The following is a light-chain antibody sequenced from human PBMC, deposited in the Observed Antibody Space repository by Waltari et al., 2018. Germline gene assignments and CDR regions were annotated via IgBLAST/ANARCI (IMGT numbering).Light chain of an antibody. V-gene: IGLV2-14*01. CDR2: EVS. Sequence: QSFLTPPASVSGPPGKSNPTSCSGTDSAVGAFYFVSWSQQHPGKAPHLIIYEVSNRPSGISNRFSASKSGNTASLTISGLQAEDEADYYCSSYTTSSAPGVFGTGTRVTVL. CDR3: SSYTTSSAPGV. J-gene: IGLJ1*01. CDR1: DSAVGAFYF.